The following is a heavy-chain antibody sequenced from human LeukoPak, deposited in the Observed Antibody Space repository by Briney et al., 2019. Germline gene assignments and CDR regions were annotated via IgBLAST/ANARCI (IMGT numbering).Heavy chain of an antibody. J-gene: IGHJ4*02. V-gene: IGHV3-30-3*01. CDR3: AREYDSSLKYFDY. CDR1: GFTFSSYA. D-gene: IGHD3-22*01. CDR2: ISYDGSNK. Sequence: GGSLRLSCAASGFTFSSYAMHWVRRAPGKGLEWVAVISYDGSNKYYADSVKGRFTISRDNSKNTLYLQMNSLRAEDTAVYYCAREYDSSLKYFDYRGQGTLVTVSS.